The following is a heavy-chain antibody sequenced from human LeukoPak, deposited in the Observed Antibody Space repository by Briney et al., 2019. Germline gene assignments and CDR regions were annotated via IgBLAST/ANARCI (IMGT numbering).Heavy chain of an antibody. CDR3: TSQKDYYGSGSYWTFDP. D-gene: IGHD3-10*01. CDR2: TRSKACGGTT. V-gene: IGHV3-49*03. Sequence: GGSLRLSCTASGFTFGDYVMSWFRQAPGKGLEWVGFTRSKACGGTTEYAASVKGRFTISRDDSKSIAYVQMNSLKTEDTAVYYCTSQKDYYGSGSYWTFDPWGQGTLVTVSS. CDR1: GFTFGDYV. J-gene: IGHJ5*02.